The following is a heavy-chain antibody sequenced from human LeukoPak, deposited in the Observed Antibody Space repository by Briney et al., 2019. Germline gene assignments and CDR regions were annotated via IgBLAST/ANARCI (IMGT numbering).Heavy chain of an antibody. CDR1: DFTFSNYW. CDR3: AKDARRTFGLSSGLYRGSYYFDY. J-gene: IGHJ4*02. CDR2: INGDGSST. Sequence: GGSLRLSCVVSDFTFSNYWMHWVRQVPGKGLVWVSRINGDGSSTNYADSVKGRFTISRDNSKNTLFLQVNSLRAEDTAVYYCAKDARRTFGLSSGLYRGSYYFDYWGQGTLVTVSS. V-gene: IGHV3-74*01. D-gene: IGHD6-19*01.